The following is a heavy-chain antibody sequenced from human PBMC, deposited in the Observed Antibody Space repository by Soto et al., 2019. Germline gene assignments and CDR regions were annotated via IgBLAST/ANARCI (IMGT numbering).Heavy chain of an antibody. J-gene: IGHJ5*02. D-gene: IGHD3-22*01. CDR2: IYHSGST. V-gene: IGHV4-4*02. Sequence: QVQLQESGPGLVKPSGTLSLTYAVSGGSISSSNWWSWVRQPPGKGLEWIGEIYHSGSTNYNPSLKSRVTISVDKSKNQFSLKLSSVTAADTAVYYCARGSGYYFGPTYNWFAPWGQGTLVTVAS. CDR1: GGSISSSNW. CDR3: ARGSGYYFGPTYNWFAP.